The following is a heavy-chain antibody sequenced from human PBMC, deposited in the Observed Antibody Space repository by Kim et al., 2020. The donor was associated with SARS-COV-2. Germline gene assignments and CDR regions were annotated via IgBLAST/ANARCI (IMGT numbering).Heavy chain of an antibody. V-gene: IGHV4-34*01. J-gene: IGHJ4*02. CDR1: GGSFSGYY. CDR2: INHSGST. Sequence: SETLSLTCAVYGGSFSGYYWSWIRQPPGKGLEWIGEINHSGSTNYNPSLKSRVTISVDTSKNQFSLKLSSVTAADTAVYYCARVWFGELSNASFDYWGQGTLVTVSS. CDR3: ARVWFGELSNASFDY. D-gene: IGHD3-10*01.